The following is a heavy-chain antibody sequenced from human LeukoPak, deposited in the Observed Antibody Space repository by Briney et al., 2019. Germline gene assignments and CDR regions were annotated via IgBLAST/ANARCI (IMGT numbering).Heavy chain of an antibody. CDR3: TRGAGWLIDY. V-gene: IGHV4-30-2*01. D-gene: IGHD3-16*01. CDR1: GGSISSGGYY. Sequence: SETLSLTCTVSGGSISSGGYYWSWIRQPPGKGLEWIGYIYHSGSTYYNPSLKSRVTIPVDRSKNQFSLKLNSLTTADTAVYYCTRGAGWLIDYWGQGILVTVSS. CDR2: IYHSGST. J-gene: IGHJ4*02.